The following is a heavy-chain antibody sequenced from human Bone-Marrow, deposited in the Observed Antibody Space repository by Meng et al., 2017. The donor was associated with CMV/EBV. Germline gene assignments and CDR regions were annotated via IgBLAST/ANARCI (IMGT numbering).Heavy chain of an antibody. CDR1: GYTFTGYY. Sequence: ASVKASCKAPGYTFTGYYMHWVRQAPGQGLEWMGWINPNSGVTNYAEKFQGRATMTRDTSISTTYMELSRTRSDETDVSHCARVLSPEAVLKVYAIDYWGQGTLVTVSS. V-gene: IGHV1-2*02. J-gene: IGHJ4*02. D-gene: IGHD2-8*01. CDR3: ARVLSPEAVLKVYAIDY. CDR2: INPNSGVT.